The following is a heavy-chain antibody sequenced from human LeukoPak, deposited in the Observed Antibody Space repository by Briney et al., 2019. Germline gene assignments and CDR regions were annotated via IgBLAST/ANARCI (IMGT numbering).Heavy chain of an antibody. Sequence: PSETLSLTCAVYGGSFSGYYWSWIRQPPGKGLEWIGEINHSGSTNYNPSLKSRVTISVDTSKNQFSLKLSSVTAADTAVYYCARENPEQWLVPYYYYYYMDVWGKGTTVTVSS. CDR2: INHSGST. V-gene: IGHV4-34*01. D-gene: IGHD6-19*01. CDR3: ARENPEQWLVPYYYYYYMDV. J-gene: IGHJ6*03. CDR1: GGSFSGYY.